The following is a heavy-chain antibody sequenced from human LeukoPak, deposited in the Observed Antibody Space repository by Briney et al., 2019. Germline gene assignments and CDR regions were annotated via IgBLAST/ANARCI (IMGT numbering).Heavy chain of an antibody. V-gene: IGHV3-23*01. J-gene: IGHJ4*02. Sequence: PGGSLRLSCAASGFTVSSNYMSWVRQAPGKGLEWVSAISGSGGSTYYADSVKGRFTISRDNSKNTLYLQMNSLRAEDTAVYYCAKHLSSSSQFDYWGQGTLVTVSS. CDR3: AKHLSSSSQFDY. CDR2: ISGSGGST. CDR1: GFTVSSNY. D-gene: IGHD6-6*01.